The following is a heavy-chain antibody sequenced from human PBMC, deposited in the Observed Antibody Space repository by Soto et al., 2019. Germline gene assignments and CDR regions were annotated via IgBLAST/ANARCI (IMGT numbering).Heavy chain of an antibody. Sequence: QVQLVQSGAEVKKPGSSVKVSCKASGGIFSTYAISWLRRAPGQGLEWMGGIIPIFGTPNYAKRFQGRVTITADESTSTAYMALNRLSFEDTAVYDCARDRYDCGSGSYYTRIDFWGQGTLVTVSS. V-gene: IGHV1-69*01. J-gene: IGHJ4*02. D-gene: IGHD3-10*01. CDR1: GGIFSTYA. CDR3: ARDRYDCGSGSYYTRIDF. CDR2: IIPIFGTP.